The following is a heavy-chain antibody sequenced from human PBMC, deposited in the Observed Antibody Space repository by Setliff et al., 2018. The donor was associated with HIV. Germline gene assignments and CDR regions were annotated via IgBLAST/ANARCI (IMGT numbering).Heavy chain of an antibody. CDR2: IIPAFGPP. CDR3: AREAPRYASGAFDM. Sequence: GASVKVSCKTSGGTFSIFSITWVRQAPGQGLEWMGGIIPAFGPPNYAEKFQRRLTITADESTNTAYMELIGLKSEDTAIYYCAREAPRYASGAFDMWGLGTMVTVSS. D-gene: IGHD3-10*01. J-gene: IGHJ3*02. CDR1: GGTFSIFS. V-gene: IGHV1-69*13.